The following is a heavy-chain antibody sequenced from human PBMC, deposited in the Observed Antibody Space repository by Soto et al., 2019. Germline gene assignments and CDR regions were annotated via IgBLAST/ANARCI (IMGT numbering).Heavy chain of an antibody. Sequence: SETLSLTCTVSGGSISSGDYYWSWIRQPPGKGLEWIGYIYYSGSTYYNPSLKSRVTISVDTSKNQFSLKLSSVTAADTAVYYCAREYRARVGESFFDYWGQGTLVTVSS. CDR2: IYYSGST. J-gene: IGHJ4*02. CDR1: GGSISSGDYY. D-gene: IGHD3-10*01. CDR3: AREYRARVGESFFDY. V-gene: IGHV4-30-4*01.